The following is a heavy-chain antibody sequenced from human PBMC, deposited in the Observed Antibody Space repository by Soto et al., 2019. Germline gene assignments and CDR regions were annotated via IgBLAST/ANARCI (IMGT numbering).Heavy chain of an antibody. Sequence: SETLSLTCTVSGGSISSYYWSWIRQPPGKGLEWIGYIYYSGSTNYNPSLKSRVTISVDTSKNQFSLKLSSVTAADTAVYYCARASLPTGHFDYWGQGTLVTVSS. CDR3: ARASLPTGHFDY. V-gene: IGHV4-59*01. J-gene: IGHJ4*02. CDR1: GGSISSYY. CDR2: IYYSGST. D-gene: IGHD4-17*01.